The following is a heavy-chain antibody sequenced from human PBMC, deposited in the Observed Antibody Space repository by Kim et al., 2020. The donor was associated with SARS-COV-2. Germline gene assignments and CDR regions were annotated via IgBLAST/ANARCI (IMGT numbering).Heavy chain of an antibody. D-gene: IGHD4-17*01. V-gene: IGHV4-38-2*02. CDR3: ARARLRRLGHDAFDI. J-gene: IGHJ3*02. CDR2: IYHSGST. CDR1: GYSISSGYY. Sequence: SETLSLTCTVSGYSISSGYYWGWIRQPPGKGLEWIGSIYHSGSTYYNPSLKSRVTISVDTSKNQFSLKLSSVTAADTAVYYCARARLRRLGHDAFDIWGQGTMVTVSS.